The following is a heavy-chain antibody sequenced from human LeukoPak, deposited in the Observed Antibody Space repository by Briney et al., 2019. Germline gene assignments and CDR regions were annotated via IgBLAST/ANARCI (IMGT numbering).Heavy chain of an antibody. CDR1: GGTVSSYA. CDR2: IIPIFGTA. J-gene: IGHJ4*02. D-gene: IGHD2-2*01. CDR3: AAVVPAVMGYFDY. V-gene: IGHV1-69*13. Sequence: GASVTVSFKASGGTVSSYALSWVRQAPGQGREWMGGIIPIFGTANYAQKFQGSVTITADESTSTAYMELSSLRSEDTAVYYCAAVVPAVMGYFDYWGQGTLVTVSS.